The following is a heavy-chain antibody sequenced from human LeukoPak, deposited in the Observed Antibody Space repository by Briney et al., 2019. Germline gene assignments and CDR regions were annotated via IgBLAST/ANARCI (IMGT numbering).Heavy chain of an antibody. CDR3: AKDRGLQSRLPKQIDY. CDR1: GFTFCLYG. J-gene: IGHJ4*02. D-gene: IGHD2-21*02. CDR2: ISYDGSNK. Sequence: PGGSLRPSCVATGFTFCLYGMHWVRQAPGKGLECVAGISYDGSNKNYADSVKGRFTIYRDSSKTTVDLQMNSLRAEDTAVYHCAKDRGLQSRLPKQIDYWGQGTLVSVSS. V-gene: IGHV3-30*18.